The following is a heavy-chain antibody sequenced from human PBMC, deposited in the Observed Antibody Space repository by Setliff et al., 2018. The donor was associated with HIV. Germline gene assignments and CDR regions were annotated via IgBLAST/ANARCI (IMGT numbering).Heavy chain of an antibody. J-gene: IGHJ4*02. CDR3: AKEGGSSGYCGYFDY. D-gene: IGHD3-22*01. Sequence: GGSLRLSCAASGFPFSSYSMSWVRQAPGKGLEWVSGIIGSGINTHNTNSVKGRFTISRDNSKNTLFLQMNSLRSEDTAVYYCAKEGGSSGYCGYFDYWGQGTLVTVSS. V-gene: IGHV3-23*01. CDR2: IIGSGINT. CDR1: GFPFSSYS.